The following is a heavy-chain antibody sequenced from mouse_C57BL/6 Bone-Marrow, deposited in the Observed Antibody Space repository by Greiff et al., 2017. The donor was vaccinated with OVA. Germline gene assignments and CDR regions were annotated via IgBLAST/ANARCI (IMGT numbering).Heavy chain of an antibody. CDR1: GYTFTSYW. CDR2: IHPNSGST. J-gene: IGHJ4*01. CDR3: ASYSINPYAMDY. D-gene: IGHD2-5*01. V-gene: IGHV1-64*01. Sequence: VQLQQPGAELVKPGASVKLSCKASGYTFTSYWMHWVKQRPGQGLEWIGMIHPNSGSTNYNEKFKSKATLTVDKSSSTAYMHLSSLTSEDSAVYYCASYSINPYAMDYWGQGTSVTVSS.